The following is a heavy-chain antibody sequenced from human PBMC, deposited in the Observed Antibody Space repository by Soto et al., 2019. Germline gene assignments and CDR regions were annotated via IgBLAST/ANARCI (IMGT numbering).Heavy chain of an antibody. V-gene: IGHV3-23*01. CDR2: ISGSGGST. J-gene: IGHJ6*02. CDR1: GFTFSSYA. CDR3: AKEYSPRDVIIPFYYYYYGMDV. Sequence: GGSLRLSCAASGFTFSSYAMSWVRQAPGKGLEWVSAISGSGGSTYYADSVKGRFTISRDNSKNTLYLQMNSLRAEDTAVYYCAKEYSPRDVIIPFYYYYYGMDVWGQGTTVTGS. D-gene: IGHD3-3*01.